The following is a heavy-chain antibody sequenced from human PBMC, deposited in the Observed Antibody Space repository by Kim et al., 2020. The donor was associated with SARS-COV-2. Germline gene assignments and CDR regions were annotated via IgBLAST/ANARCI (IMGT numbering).Heavy chain of an antibody. CDR2: INHSGST. Sequence: SETLSLTCAVYGGSFSGYYWSWIRQPPGKGLEWIGEINHSGSTNYNPSLKSRVTISVDTSKNQFSLKLSSVTAADTAVYYCARDPTNYDSSGYYDYWGQG. CDR3: ARDPTNYDSSGYYDY. CDR1: GGSFSGYY. V-gene: IGHV4-34*01. D-gene: IGHD3-22*01. J-gene: IGHJ4*02.